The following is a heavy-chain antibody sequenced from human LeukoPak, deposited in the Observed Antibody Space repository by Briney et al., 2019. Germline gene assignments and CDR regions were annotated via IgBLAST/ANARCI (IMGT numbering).Heavy chain of an antibody. CDR1: GFIFSSYG. CDR2: ISYDGSNK. Sequence: PGGSLRLSCAAPGFIFSSYGMHWVRQAPGKGLEWVAVISYDGSNKYYADSVKGRFTISRDNSKNTLYLQMNSLRAEDTAVYYCAKVVAATTVGYWGQGTLVTVSS. D-gene: IGHD2-15*01. V-gene: IGHV3-30*18. J-gene: IGHJ4*02. CDR3: AKVVAATTVGY.